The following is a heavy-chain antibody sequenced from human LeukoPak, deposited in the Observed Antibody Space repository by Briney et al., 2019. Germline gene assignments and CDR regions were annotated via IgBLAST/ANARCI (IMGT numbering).Heavy chain of an antibody. D-gene: IGHD3-10*01. CDR3: ARLLWFGEVNPDFDY. CDR1: GYTFTGYY. V-gene: IGHV1-2*02. J-gene: IGHJ4*02. Sequence: ASVKVSCKASGYTFTGYYMHWARQAPGQGLEWLGWSNPNSGGTNYAQKFQGRVTMTRDTSISTAYMELSRMRSHYTAVYYCARLLWFGEVNPDFDYWGQGTLVTVSS. CDR2: SNPNSGGT.